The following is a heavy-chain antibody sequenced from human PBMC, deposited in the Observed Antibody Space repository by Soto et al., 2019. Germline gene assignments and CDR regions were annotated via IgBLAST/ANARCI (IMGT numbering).Heavy chain of an antibody. CDR3: AKGIAAAGPPKYYYYGMDV. V-gene: IGHV3-30*18. D-gene: IGHD6-13*01. CDR2: ISYDGSNK. J-gene: IGHJ6*02. Sequence: PGGSLRLSCAASGFTFSSYGMHWVRQAPGKGLEWVAVISYDGSNKYYADSVKGRFTISRDNSKNTLYLQMNSLRAEDTAVYYCAKGIAAAGPPKYYYYGMDVWGPGTTVTVSS. CDR1: GFTFSSYG.